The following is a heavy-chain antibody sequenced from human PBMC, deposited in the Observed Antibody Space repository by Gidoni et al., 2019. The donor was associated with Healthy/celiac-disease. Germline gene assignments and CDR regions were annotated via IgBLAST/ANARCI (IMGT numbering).Heavy chain of an antibody. V-gene: IGHV1-69*01. J-gene: IGHJ6*02. Sequence: QVQLVQSGAEVKKPGSSVKVSCKASGGPFRNYAIGWVRQAPGQGLTWMGGIIPFFGTANYAQKFQGRVTITADESTSTAYMELSSLRSEDTAVYYCARGEVIVGVTTDYYYGMDVWGQGTTVTVSS. CDR2: IIPFFGTA. CDR3: ARGEVIVGVTTDYYYGMDV. CDR1: GGPFRNYA. D-gene: IGHD1-26*01.